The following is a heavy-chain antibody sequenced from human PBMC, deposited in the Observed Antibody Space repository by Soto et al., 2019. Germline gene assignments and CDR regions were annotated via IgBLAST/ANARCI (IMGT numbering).Heavy chain of an antibody. CDR3: ATWHLQEHAYDI. CDR1: GFTVSCKKY. D-gene: IGHD1-1*01. V-gene: IGHV3-53*01. Sequence: GGSLRLSCEAFGFTVSCKKYVAWVRQAPGKGLEWLSALYDLDGTYYADSVKGRFTTSSDSSRTTVYLQMNSLRPDDTAVYSCATWHLQEHAYDIWGQGTMVTVSS. CDR2: LYDLDGT. J-gene: IGHJ3*02.